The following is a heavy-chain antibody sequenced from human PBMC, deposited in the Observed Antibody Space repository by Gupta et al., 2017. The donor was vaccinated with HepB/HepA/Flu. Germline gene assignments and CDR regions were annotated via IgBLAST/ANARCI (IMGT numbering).Heavy chain of an antibody. CDR2: ISSSATTI. V-gene: IGHV3-48*03. Sequence: EVKLVESGGGLVQPGGSLRLSCATSGFTFGHYVMNWVRQAPGKGLEWISYISSSATTIYYADSVRGRFNISRDNARNSLYLQMNSLTVEDTGVYYCARAYGDYVLYFSHWGQGALVTVSS. J-gene: IGHJ4*02. CDR3: ARAYGDYVLYFSH. CDR1: GFTFGHYV. D-gene: IGHD4-17*01.